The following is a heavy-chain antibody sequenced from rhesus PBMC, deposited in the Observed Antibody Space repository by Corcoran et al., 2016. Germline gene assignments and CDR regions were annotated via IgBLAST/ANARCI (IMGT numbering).Heavy chain of an antibody. CDR1: GFTFSSYV. Sequence: DVQLVESGGGLVKPGGSLRLSCVASGFTFSSYVMNWFRKAPGKGLEWVSVISESCGTNYYADSGKSRCTISRDNAKNSLFLQMNSLEAEDTAVYYCTRDGSGWWRRFDVWGPGVLVTVSS. J-gene: IGHJ5-1*01. CDR2: ISESCGTN. D-gene: IGHD6-31*01. CDR3: TRDGSGWWRRFDV. V-gene: IGHV3-100*01.